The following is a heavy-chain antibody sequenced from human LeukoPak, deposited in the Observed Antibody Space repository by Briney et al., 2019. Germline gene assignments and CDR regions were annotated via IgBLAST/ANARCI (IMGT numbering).Heavy chain of an antibody. CDR2: IYYSGST. Sequence: SETLSLTCTVSGDSISSSSYFWGWIRQPPGKGLEWFGNIYYSGSTYYNPSLKSRLTISVDTSKNQFSLRLSSVTAADTAVYYCAREPGDWGQGTLVTVSS. V-gene: IGHV4-39*07. J-gene: IGHJ4*02. D-gene: IGHD2-2*01. CDR3: AREPGD. CDR1: GDSISSSSYF.